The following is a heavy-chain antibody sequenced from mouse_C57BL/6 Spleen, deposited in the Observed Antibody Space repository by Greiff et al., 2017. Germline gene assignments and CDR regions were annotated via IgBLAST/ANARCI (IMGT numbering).Heavy chain of an antibody. CDR3: ARERAYCSSYHFYDY. J-gene: IGHJ2*01. V-gene: IGHV1-64*01. CDR1: GYTFTSYW. D-gene: IGHD1-1*01. Sequence: QVQLQQPGAELVKPGASVKLSCKASGYTFTSYWMHWVKQRPGQGLEWIGMIHPNSGSTKYNEKLKSKATLTVDKSSSTAYMQLSSLTSEDSAVYYCARERAYCSSYHFYDYWGQGTTLTVSS. CDR2: IHPNSGST.